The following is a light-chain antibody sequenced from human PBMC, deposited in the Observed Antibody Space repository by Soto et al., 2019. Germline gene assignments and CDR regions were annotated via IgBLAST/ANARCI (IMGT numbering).Light chain of an antibody. CDR3: QQYNSHIFA. J-gene: IGKJ3*01. CDR2: KAS. V-gene: IGKV1-5*03. Sequence: DIQMTQSPSTLSASVGDRVTITCRASQSISSWLAWYQQKPGKAPKLLIYKASSLESGVPSRFSCSGSGTDFALTISSLQPDHSAAYDCQQYNSHIFAFGPGSRVNI. CDR1: QSISSW.